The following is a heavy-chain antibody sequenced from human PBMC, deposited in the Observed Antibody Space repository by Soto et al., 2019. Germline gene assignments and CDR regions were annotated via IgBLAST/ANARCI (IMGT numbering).Heavy chain of an antibody. CDR1: GFPYSSYA. V-gene: IGHV3-23*01. J-gene: IGHJ4*02. CDR2: ISGSGGST. D-gene: IGHD5-18*01. Sequence: GSLRLSCAAPGFPYSSYAMSRVRQAPGKGQGWVSAISGSGGSTYYADSVKGRFTSSRDNSKTTLYLQMNSLRAEDTAVYYCAKVVGWSDGPGALYYFDYWGQGTLVTVSS. CDR3: AKVVGWSDGPGALYYFDY.